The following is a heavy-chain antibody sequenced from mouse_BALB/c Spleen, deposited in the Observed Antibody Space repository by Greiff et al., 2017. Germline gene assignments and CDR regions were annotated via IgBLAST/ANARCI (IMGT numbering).Heavy chain of an antibody. V-gene: IGHV1-15*01. J-gene: IGHJ1*01. D-gene: IGHD1-1*01. CDR2: IDPETGGT. CDR3: TRITTVVDWYFDV. Sequence: QVQLQQSGAELVRPGASVTLSCKASGYTFTDYEMHWVKQTPVHGLEWIGAIDPETGGTAYNQKFKGKATLTADKSSSTAYMELRSLTSEDSAVYYCTRITTVVDWYFDVWGAGTTVTVSS. CDR1: GYTFTDYE.